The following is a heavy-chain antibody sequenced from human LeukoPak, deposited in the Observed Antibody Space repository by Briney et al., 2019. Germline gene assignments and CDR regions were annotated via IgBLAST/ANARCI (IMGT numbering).Heavy chain of an antibody. Sequence: GGSLRLSCAASGFTFSSYAMHWVRQAPGKGLEWVALISYNGDNKYYADPVKGRFTISRDTSRNTLYLQMNDLRAEDTAVYYCARDDSGSIDYWGQGTLVTVSS. D-gene: IGHD3-10*01. J-gene: IGHJ4*02. CDR2: ISYNGDNK. V-gene: IGHV3-30*14. CDR1: GFTFSSYA. CDR3: ARDDSGSIDY.